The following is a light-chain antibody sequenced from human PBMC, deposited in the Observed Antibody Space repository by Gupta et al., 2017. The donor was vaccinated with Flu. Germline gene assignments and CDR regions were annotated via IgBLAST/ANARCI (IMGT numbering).Light chain of an antibody. CDR2: SNN. CDR1: RSNIGS. Sequence: GQRVTISGSGSRSNIGSINWYQNLPGTAPKLLIYSNNQRPSGVPDRFSGSKSGTSASLAISGLQSEDEADYYCAAWDDSLNGYVFGTGTKVTVL. J-gene: IGLJ1*01. V-gene: IGLV1-44*01. CDR3: AAWDDSLNGYV.